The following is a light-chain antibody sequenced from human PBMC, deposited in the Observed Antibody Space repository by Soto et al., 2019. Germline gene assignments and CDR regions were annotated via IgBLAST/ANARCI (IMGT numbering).Light chain of an antibody. Sequence: HINKTPSTPSGSVGDRVTITCRASQTIRSWLAWYQQKPGKAPKLLIYKASTLKSGVPSRFSGSGSGTEFTLTISSLQPDDFATYYCQHYNSYSEAFGQGTKVDIK. CDR3: QHYNSYSEA. CDR1: QTIRSW. CDR2: KAS. J-gene: IGKJ1*01. V-gene: IGKV1-5*03.